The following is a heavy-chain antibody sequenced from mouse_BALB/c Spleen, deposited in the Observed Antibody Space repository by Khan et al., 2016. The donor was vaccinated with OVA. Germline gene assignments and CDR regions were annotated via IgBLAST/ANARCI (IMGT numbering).Heavy chain of an antibody. V-gene: IGHV1-77*01. CDR1: GYTFTDYY. CDR2: ISPGSGDT. J-gene: IGHJ3*01. D-gene: IGHD1-2*01. CDR3: ARRNYFGYTFAY. Sequence: QVQLQQSGAELARPGASVKLSCKASGYTFTDYYINWVKQRTGQGLEWIGEISPGSGDTYYNEKFKGKATLPADKSSSTAYMQLSSLTSEASAVYFCARRNYFGYTFAYWGQGTLGTVSA.